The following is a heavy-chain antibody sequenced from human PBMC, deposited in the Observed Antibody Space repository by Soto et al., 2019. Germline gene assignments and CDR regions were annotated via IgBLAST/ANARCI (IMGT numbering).Heavy chain of an antibody. CDR1: GFPFSAFA. D-gene: IGHD2-15*01. CDR3: TRDLGVALATLTLDY. Sequence: PGGSLRLSCATSGFPFSAFAMNWVRQAPGKGLEWISYITSDSSHIHYADSVRGRFIISRDNGKKSLSLQMNTLRAEDTAVYYCTRDLGVALATLTLDYWGRGTLVTVSS. J-gene: IGHJ4*02. V-gene: IGHV3-21*01. CDR2: ITSDSSHI.